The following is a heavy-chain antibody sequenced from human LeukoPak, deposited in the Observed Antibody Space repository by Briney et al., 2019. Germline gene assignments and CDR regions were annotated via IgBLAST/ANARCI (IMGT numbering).Heavy chain of an antibody. CDR1: GYTFSNFD. J-gene: IGHJ5*02. CDR2: MNPITGNT. Sequence: ASVKVSCKASGYTFSNFDIVWVRQATGQGLEWMGWMNPITGNTGYAQKFQDRVTMTRDTSTETAYMQLTSLRFDDSAVYYCAREDFHDGSWSFDPWGQGTLVTVSS. D-gene: IGHD2-15*01. V-gene: IGHV1-8*01. CDR3: AREDFHDGSWSFDP.